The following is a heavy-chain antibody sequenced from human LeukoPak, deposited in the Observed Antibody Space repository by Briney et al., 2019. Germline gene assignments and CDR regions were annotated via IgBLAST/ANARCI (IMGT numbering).Heavy chain of an antibody. Sequence: PGGSLRLSCAASGFTFSSYSMNWVRQAPGKGLEWVSSISSSSSYIYYADSVKGRFTISRDNAKNSLYLQMNSLRAEDTAVYYCARDGPVATTPFDYWGQGTLVTVSS. J-gene: IGHJ4*02. CDR3: ARDGPVATTPFDY. CDR1: GFTFSSYS. D-gene: IGHD5-12*01. V-gene: IGHV3-21*01. CDR2: ISSSSSYI.